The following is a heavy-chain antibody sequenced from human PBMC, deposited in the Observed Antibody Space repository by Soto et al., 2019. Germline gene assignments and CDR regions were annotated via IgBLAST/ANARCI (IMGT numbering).Heavy chain of an antibody. V-gene: IGHV1-18*01. CDR2: ISAYNGNT. D-gene: IGHD2-15*01. CDR3: ASVPGYCSGGSCTHAFDI. Sequence: QVQLVQSGAEVKKPGASVKVSCKASGYTFTSYGISWVRQAPGQGLEWMGWISAYNGNTNYAQKLQGRVTMTTDTXTXTXXMELRILRSDDTAVYYCASVPGYCSGGSCTHAFDIWGQGTMVTVSS. J-gene: IGHJ3*02. CDR1: GYTFTSYG.